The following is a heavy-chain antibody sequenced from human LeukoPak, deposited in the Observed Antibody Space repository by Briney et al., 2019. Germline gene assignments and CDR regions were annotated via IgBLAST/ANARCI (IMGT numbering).Heavy chain of an antibody. V-gene: IGHV4-39*07. CDR2: IYHSGST. J-gene: IGHJ6*03. D-gene: IGHD3-9*01. CDR1: GGSISSSSYY. Sequence: SETLSLTCTVSGGSISSSSYYWGWIRQPPGKGLEWIGSIYHSGSTYYNPSLKSRVTIAVETSKNQFSLKLSSVTAADKAVYYCARAPLERRYFDRYYHYYMDVWGKGTTVTISS. CDR3: ARAPLERRYFDRYYHYYMDV.